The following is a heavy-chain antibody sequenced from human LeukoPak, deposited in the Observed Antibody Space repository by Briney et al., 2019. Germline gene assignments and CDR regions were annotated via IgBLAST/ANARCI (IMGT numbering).Heavy chain of an antibody. CDR1: GFTFSSYA. Sequence: PGGSLRLSCAASGFTFSSYAMGWVRQAPGKGLEWVSVIYSGGSTYYADSVKGRFTISRDNSKNTLYLQMNSLRAEDTAVYYCARDGGYCSGGSCLRYWGQGTLVTVSS. D-gene: IGHD2-15*01. V-gene: IGHV3-53*01. CDR2: IYSGGST. J-gene: IGHJ4*02. CDR3: ARDGGYCSGGSCLRY.